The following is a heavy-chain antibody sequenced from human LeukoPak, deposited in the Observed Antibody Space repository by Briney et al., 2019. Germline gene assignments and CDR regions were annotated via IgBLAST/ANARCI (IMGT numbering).Heavy chain of an antibody. J-gene: IGHJ4*02. CDR1: GGSISSYY. CDR2: IYYSGST. D-gene: IGHD3-3*01. V-gene: IGHV4-59*08. CDR3: ARALEIFGVFDY. Sequence: PSETLSLTCTVSGGSISSYYWSWVRQPPGKGLEWIGYIYYSGSTNYNPSLKSRVTISVDTSKNQFSLKLSSVTAADTAVYYCARALEIFGVFDYWGQGTLVTVSS.